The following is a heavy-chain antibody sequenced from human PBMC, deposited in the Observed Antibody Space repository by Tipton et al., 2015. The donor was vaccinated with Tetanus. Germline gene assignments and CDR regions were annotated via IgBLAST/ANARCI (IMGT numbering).Heavy chain of an antibody. J-gene: IGHJ4*02. CDR1: GFTFSNAW. V-gene: IGHV3-15*01. CDR2: IKSKTDGGTT. CDR3: TTGLLMVYAIVAGDY. Sequence: SLRLSCAASGFTFSNAWMSWVRQAPGKGLEWVGRIKSKTDGGTTDYAAPVKGRFTISRDDSKNTLYLQMNSLKTEDTAVYYCTTGLLMVYAIVAGDYWGQGTLVTVSS. D-gene: IGHD2-8*01.